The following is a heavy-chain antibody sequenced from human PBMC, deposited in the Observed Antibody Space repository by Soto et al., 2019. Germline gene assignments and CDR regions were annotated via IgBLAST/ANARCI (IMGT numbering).Heavy chain of an antibody. D-gene: IGHD1-1*01. Sequence: GGSLRLSCAASGFTFRNYAMTWVRQAPGKGLEWVSTITGSGGHTYYSDSVKGRFTISRDNSKNTLYLRMNSLRAADTATYFCAKGQLHLRSYWYFELWGRGTLVTVSS. CDR1: GFTFRNYA. CDR3: AKGQLHLRSYWYFEL. V-gene: IGHV3-23*01. CDR2: ITGSGGHT. J-gene: IGHJ2*01.